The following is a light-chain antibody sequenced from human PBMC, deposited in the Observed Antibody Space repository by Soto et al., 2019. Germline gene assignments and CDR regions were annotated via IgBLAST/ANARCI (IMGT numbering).Light chain of an antibody. Sequence: QSALTQPPSVSGSPGQSVTISCSGTSSDIGGYSFVSWYQQHPGSTPKLIIFDVRNRPSGVPDRFSGSKSGNTASLTISGRQAEDEAQYFCCSYAGTYSVIFGGGTKLTVL. V-gene: IGLV2-11*01. J-gene: IGLJ2*01. CDR1: SSDIGGYSF. CDR3: CSYAGTYSVI. CDR2: DVR.